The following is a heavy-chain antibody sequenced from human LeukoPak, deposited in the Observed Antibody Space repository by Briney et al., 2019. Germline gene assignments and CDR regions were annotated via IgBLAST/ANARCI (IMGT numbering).Heavy chain of an antibody. CDR3: ARDRGIAAAGTTPIFDY. D-gene: IGHD6-13*01. J-gene: IGHJ4*02. CDR1: GGSISRSSYY. V-gene: IGHV4-39*07. Sequence: PSETLSLTCTVSGGSISRSSYYWGWIRQPPGKGLEWIGSIYYSGSTYYNPSLKSRVTISVDTSKNQFSLKLSSVTAADTAVYYCARDRGIAAAGTTPIFDYWGQGTLVTVSS. CDR2: IYYSGST.